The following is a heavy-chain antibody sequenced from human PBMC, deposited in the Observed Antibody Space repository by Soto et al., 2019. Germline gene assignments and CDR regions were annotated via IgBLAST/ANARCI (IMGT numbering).Heavy chain of an antibody. CDR2: ISYDGSNK. Sequence: GGPLRLSFAASGFTFISYGMPWVRQAPGKGLEWVAVISYDGSNKYYADSVKGRFTISRDNSKNTLYLQMNSLRAEDTAVYYCAKDAAEYSSPSALYWGQGT. V-gene: IGHV3-30*18. D-gene: IGHD6-6*01. CDR1: GFTFISYG. CDR3: AKDAAEYSSPSALY. J-gene: IGHJ4*02.